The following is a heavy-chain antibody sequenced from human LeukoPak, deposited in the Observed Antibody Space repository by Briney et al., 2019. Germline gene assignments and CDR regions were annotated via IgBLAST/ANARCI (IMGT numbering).Heavy chain of an antibody. CDR1: GDSISSSSYY. Sequence: SETLSLTCTLSGDSISSSSYYWGWIRQPPGKGLEWIGSIYYSGSTYYNPSLKSRVTISVDTSKNQFSLKLSSVTAADTAVYYCARRVPLLPFDYWGQGTLVTVSS. CDR2: IYYSGST. J-gene: IGHJ4*02. CDR3: ARRVPLLPFDY. V-gene: IGHV4-39*07. D-gene: IGHD1-26*01.